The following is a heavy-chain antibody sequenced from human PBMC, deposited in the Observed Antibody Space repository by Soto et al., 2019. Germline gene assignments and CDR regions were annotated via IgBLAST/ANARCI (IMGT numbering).Heavy chain of an antibody. V-gene: IGHV2-5*02. J-gene: IGHJ4*02. CDR2: IYWDDDK. Sequence: QITLKESGPTLVKPTQTLTLTCTFSGFSLSTRGVGVGWIRQPPGKALEWLAIIYWDDDKRYSPSLKSRLTITKDTSKTQVGLTMTNMDPVDTATYYCAHKGGGDRILDYWGQGTLVTVSS. D-gene: IGHD3-16*01. CDR1: GFSLSTRGVG. CDR3: AHKGGGDRILDY.